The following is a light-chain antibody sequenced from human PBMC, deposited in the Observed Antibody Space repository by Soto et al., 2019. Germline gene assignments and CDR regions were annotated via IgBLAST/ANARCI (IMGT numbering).Light chain of an antibody. V-gene: IGKV3-15*01. CDR1: KSISSN. J-gene: IGKJ1*01. Sequence: EIVITQSPATLSVSPGERATLSCRAGKSISSNLAWYQLKPGQAPRLLIYGAFTRATGIPARFSGSGAGTDFTLTISRLEPEDVAVYYCQQYDSSTKTFGQGTKVDIK. CDR3: QQYDSSTKT. CDR2: GAF.